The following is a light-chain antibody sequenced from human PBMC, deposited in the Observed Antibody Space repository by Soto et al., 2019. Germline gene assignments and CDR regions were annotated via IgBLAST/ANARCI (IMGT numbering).Light chain of an antibody. Sequence: EIVLTQSPATLSLSPGERATLACRASQSVGSFLAWYQQKPGQAPRLLIYDTSIRATGIPARFSGSGSGTDFTLTISGLEPEDFAVYYCQQRNSWPPTFTVGQGTRLEIK. CDR3: QQRNSWPPTFT. V-gene: IGKV3-11*01. CDR2: DTS. J-gene: IGKJ5*01. CDR1: QSVGSF.